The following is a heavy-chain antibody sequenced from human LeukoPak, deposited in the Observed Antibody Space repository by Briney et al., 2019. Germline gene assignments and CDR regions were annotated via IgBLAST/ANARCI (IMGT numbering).Heavy chain of an antibody. CDR2: ISLTGRT. CDR1: GGSTSSTKW. J-gene: IGHJ4*02. D-gene: IGHD1-26*01. Sequence: LETLCLTCGVSGGSTSSTKWWSWVRQPPRQGRESIGEISLTGRTNYNPSLNGRVTMSLDESRNQLSLNLTSVTAADTAIYYCSRESGAFCPFGYWGQGTLVIV. CDR3: SRESGAFCPFGY. V-gene: IGHV4-4*02.